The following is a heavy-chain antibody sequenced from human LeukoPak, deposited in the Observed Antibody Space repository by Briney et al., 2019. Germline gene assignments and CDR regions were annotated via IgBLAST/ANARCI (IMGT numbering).Heavy chain of an antibody. D-gene: IGHD6-19*01. Sequence: SVKVSCKASGGTFSSYAISWVRQAPGQGLEWMGRIIPILGIANYAQKFQGRVTITADKSTSTAYMELSSLRSEDTAVYYCARDKSSGWYGDFDYWGQGTLVTVSS. V-gene: IGHV1-69*04. CDR3: ARDKSSGWYGDFDY. J-gene: IGHJ4*02. CDR1: GGTFSSYA. CDR2: IIPILGIA.